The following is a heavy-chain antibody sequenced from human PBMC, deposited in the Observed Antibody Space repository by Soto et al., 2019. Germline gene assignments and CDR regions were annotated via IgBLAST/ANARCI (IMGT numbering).Heavy chain of an antibody. D-gene: IGHD1-26*01. Sequence: QVQLVQSGAEVKKPGASVKVSCKTSGYTFTTYPIHWVRQAPGQGLEWMGWVDTADGNTKYSQRLQDRVTITRDTSATTAYMQLSSLTSEDTAIYYCARRGGAYCDYWGQGTLVTVSS. CDR3: ARRGGAYCDY. J-gene: IGHJ4*02. V-gene: IGHV1-3*04. CDR1: GYTFTTYP. CDR2: VDTADGNT.